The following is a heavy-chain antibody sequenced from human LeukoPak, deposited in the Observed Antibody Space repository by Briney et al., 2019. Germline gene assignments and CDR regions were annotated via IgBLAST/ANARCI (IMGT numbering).Heavy chain of an antibody. D-gene: IGHD3-10*01. CDR2: MNPNSGNT. CDR3: ARSITMVDYYYYGMDV. V-gene: IGHV1-8*01. Sequence: GASVKVSCKASGYTFTSYDINWVRQATGQGLEWMGWMNPNSGNTGYAQKFQGRVTMTRNTSISTVYMELSSLRSEDTAVYYCARSITMVDYYYYGMDVWGQGTTVTVSS. CDR1: GYTFTSYD. J-gene: IGHJ6*02.